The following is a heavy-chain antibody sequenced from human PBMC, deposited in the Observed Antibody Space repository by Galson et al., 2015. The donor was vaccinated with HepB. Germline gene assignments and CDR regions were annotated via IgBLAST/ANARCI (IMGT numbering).Heavy chain of an antibody. CDR2: ITPLFGTA. V-gene: IGHV1-69*13. CDR1: GGTFSRYA. CDR3: ATDSDFWSGPYRSWFDP. Sequence: SVKVSCKASGGTFSRYAISWVRQAPGHGLEWMGGITPLFGTAKYAPKFQGRVTITADESTSTAYMELSSLRSEDTAVYYCATDSDFWSGPYRSWFDPWGQGTLVTVSS. D-gene: IGHD3-3*01. J-gene: IGHJ5*02.